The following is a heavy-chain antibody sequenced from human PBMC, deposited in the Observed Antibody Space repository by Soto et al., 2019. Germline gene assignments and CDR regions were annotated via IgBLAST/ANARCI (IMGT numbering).Heavy chain of an antibody. V-gene: IGHV3-73*01. D-gene: IGHD3-3*01. CDR2: IRSKANSYAT. CDR3: TRHHYDLWSGYRRFDP. CDR1: GFTFSGSA. J-gene: IGHJ5*02. Sequence: EVQLVESGGGLVQPGGSLKLSCAASGFTFSGSAMHWVRQASGKGLEWVGRIRSKANSYATAYAASVKGRFTISRDDSKNTAYLQMNSLKTEDTAVYYCTRHHYDLWSGYRRFDPWGQGTLVTVSS.